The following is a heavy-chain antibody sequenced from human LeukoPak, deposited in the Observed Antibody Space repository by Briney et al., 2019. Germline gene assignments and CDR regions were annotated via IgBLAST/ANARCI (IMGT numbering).Heavy chain of an antibody. V-gene: IGHV3-30*02. J-gene: IGHJ3*02. CDR1: GFTFSSYG. D-gene: IGHD2-15*01. CDR2: IRYDGSNK. Sequence: PGGSLRLSCAASGFTFSSYGMHWVRQAPGKGLEWVAFIRYDGSNKYYADSVKGRFTISRDNSKNTLYLQMNSLRAEDTAVYYCAKEGQEVVLRFDAFDIWGQGTVVTVSS. CDR3: AKEGQEVVLRFDAFDI.